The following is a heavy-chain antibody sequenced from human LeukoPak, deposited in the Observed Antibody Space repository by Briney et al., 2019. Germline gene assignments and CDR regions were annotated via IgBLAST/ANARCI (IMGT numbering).Heavy chain of an antibody. D-gene: IGHD1-26*01. Sequence: AISGSGGSTYYADSVKGRFTISRDNSKNTLYLQVNSLRAEDTAVYYCAKIVTHWGQGTMVTVSS. J-gene: IGHJ3*01. CDR2: ISGSGGST. CDR3: AKIVTH. V-gene: IGHV3-23*01.